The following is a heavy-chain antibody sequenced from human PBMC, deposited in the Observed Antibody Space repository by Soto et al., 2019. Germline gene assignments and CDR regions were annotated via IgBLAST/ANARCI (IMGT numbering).Heavy chain of an antibody. Sequence: EVQLVESGGGLVQPGGSLRLSCAGSGFTFSNYWMHWVRQAPGKGLEWVSRIDHDGPTDYADSARGRFTISRDNPENTLHLQMNGLRHEATAVYYCVRDSHGDYWGQGTLVTVSS. CDR3: VRDSHGDY. V-gene: IGHV3-74*01. J-gene: IGHJ4*02. CDR1: GFTFSNYW. CDR2: IDHDGPT.